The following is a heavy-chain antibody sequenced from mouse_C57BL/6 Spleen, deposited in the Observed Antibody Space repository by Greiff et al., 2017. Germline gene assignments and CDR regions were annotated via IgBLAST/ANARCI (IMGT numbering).Heavy chain of an antibody. CDR2: ISDGGSYT. V-gene: IGHV5-4*01. CDR1: GFTFSSYA. CDR3: AREEDYGSSYGYFDV. D-gene: IGHD1-1*01. J-gene: IGHJ1*03. Sequence: EVQLVESGGGLVKPGGSLKLSCAASGFTFSSYAMSWVRPTPEKRLEWVATISDGGSYTYYPDNVKGRFTISRDNAKNNLYLQMSHLKSEDTAMYYCAREEDYGSSYGYFDVWGTGTTVTVSS.